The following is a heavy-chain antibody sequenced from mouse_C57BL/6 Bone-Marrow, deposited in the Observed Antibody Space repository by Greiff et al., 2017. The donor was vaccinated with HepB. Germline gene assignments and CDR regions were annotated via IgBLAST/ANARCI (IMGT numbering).Heavy chain of an antibody. CDR3: TGYDYDGAWFAY. V-gene: IGHV6-6*01. D-gene: IGHD2-4*01. CDR1: GFTFSDAW. Sequence: EVQGVESGGGLVQPGGSMKLSCAASGFTFSDAWMDWVRQSPEKGLEWVAEIRNKANNHATYYAESVKGRFTISRDDSKSSVYLQMNSLRAEDTGMYDCTGYDYDGAWFAYWGQGTLVTVSA. CDR2: IRNKANNHAT. J-gene: IGHJ3*01.